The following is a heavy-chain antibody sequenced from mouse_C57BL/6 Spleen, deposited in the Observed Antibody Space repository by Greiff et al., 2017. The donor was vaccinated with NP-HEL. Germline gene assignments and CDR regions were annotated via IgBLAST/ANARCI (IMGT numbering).Heavy chain of an antibody. D-gene: IGHD1-1*01. CDR1: GYAFSSSW. CDR3: ARGGYYGRGYWYFDV. J-gene: IGHJ1*03. CDR2: IYPGDGDT. Sequence: VKLQESGPELVKPGASVKISCKASGYAFSSSWMNWVKQRPGKGLEWIGRIYPGDGDTNYNGKFKGKATLTADKSSSTAYMQLSSLTSEDSAVYFCARGGYYGRGYWYFDVWGTGTTVTVSS. V-gene: IGHV1-82*01.